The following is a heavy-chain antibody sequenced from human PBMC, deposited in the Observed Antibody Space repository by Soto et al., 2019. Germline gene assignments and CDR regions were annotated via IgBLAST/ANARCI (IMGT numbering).Heavy chain of an antibody. CDR1: GGSISNGGYY. CDR2: IYYSGST. Sequence: QVQLQESGPGLVKPSQTLSLTCTVSGGSISNGGYYWSWIRQHPEKGLEWIGYIYYSGSTYYNPSLKSRVTISVDTSKNQCSLKLNSVTAADTAVYYCARDRHTVVVPAEGWFDPWGQGTRVTVSS. CDR3: ARDRHTVVVPAEGWFDP. D-gene: IGHD2-21*02. V-gene: IGHV4-31*03. J-gene: IGHJ5*02.